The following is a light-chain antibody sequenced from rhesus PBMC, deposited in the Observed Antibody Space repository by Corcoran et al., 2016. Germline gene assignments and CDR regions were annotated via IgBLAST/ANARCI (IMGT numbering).Light chain of an antibody. CDR2: YGK. CDR1: QGIRNH. CDR3: QQSSPLPWT. J-gene: IGKJ1*01. V-gene: IGKV1-32*01. Sequence: DIQMTQPPSPRSASVGDRGTITRRASQGIRNHFNWYQQKPGKAPKLLNYYGKRLESGVPSRVSGSGSGTDITLPISSLQPEYFATYSCQQSSPLPWTFGQGTKVEI.